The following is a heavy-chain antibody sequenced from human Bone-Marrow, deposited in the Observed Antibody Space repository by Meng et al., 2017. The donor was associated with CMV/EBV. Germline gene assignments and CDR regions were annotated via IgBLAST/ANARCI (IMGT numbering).Heavy chain of an antibody. CDR2: IWYDGSNK. J-gene: IGHJ4*02. D-gene: IGHD2-2*01. CDR3: AKDRGGYCSSTSCYWYFDY. CDR1: GFTFSSYW. V-gene: IGHV3-33*06. Sequence: GGSLRLSCAASGFTFSSYWMSWVRQAPGKGLEWVAVIWYDGSNKYYADSVKGRFTISRDNSKNTLYLQMNSLRAEDTAVYYCAKDRGGYCSSTSCYWYFDYWGQGTLVTVSS.